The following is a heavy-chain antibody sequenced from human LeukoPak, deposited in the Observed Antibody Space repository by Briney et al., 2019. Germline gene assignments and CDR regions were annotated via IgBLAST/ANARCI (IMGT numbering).Heavy chain of an antibody. Sequence: PSETLSLTCTVSGGSISSYYWSWIRQPPGKGLEWIGFIYYSGSTNYNPSLKSRVTISVDTSKNQFSLKLSSVTAADTAVYYCARRSAGYSSSSYYFDYWGQGTLVTVSS. V-gene: IGHV4-59*08. D-gene: IGHD6-6*01. CDR2: IYYSGST. CDR1: GGSISSYY. CDR3: ARRSAGYSSSSYYFDY. J-gene: IGHJ4*02.